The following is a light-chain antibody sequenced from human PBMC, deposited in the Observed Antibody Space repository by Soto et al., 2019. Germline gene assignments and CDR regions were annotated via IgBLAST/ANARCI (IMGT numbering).Light chain of an antibody. CDR1: SSDVGGYNY. Sequence: QSALTQPPSASGSRGQSVTISCTGTSSDVGGYNYVSWYQQHPGKAPKLMIYEVSKRPSGVPDRFSGSKSGNTASLTVSGLQPEDEGDYYCSSYTSSSTHVFGTGTKLTVL. J-gene: IGLJ1*01. CDR3: SSYTSSSTHV. CDR2: EVS. V-gene: IGLV2-8*01.